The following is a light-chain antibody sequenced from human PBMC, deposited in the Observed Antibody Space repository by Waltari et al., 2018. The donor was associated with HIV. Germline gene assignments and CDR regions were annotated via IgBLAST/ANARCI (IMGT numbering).Light chain of an antibody. J-gene: IGLJ2*01. CDR3: SSFAAASGFVV. V-gene: IGLV2-11*01. Sequence: QSALTQPRSVSGSPGPSVAIPCTAESRDVGNHNSFPGYQQRPGKAPKLIIYDVTERPSGVLHRFSGSKSGSTATLTISGLQAEDEAVYFCSSFAAASGFVVFGGGTNLAVL. CDR1: SRDVGNHNS. CDR2: DVT.